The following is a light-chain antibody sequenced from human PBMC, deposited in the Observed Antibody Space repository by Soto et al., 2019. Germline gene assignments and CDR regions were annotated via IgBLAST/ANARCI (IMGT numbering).Light chain of an antibody. Sequence: QSVLTQPPSASGSPGQSVTISCTGTKNDIGVYDFVSWYQHHPGKAPRLIIYEVVQRPSGVPDRFSGSKSGNTASLTVSGLQAEDEADYYCCSYAGSYTWVFGGGTKLTVL. CDR1: KNDIGVYDF. V-gene: IGLV2-8*01. CDR2: EVV. CDR3: CSYAGSYTWV. J-gene: IGLJ3*02.